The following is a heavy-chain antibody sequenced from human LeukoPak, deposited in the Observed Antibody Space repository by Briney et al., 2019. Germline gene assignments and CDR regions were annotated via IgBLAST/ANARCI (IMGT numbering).Heavy chain of an antibody. CDR1: GFTFSSYG. CDR2: IWYDGSNK. CDR3: ANEIGGHDDAFDI. J-gene: IGHJ3*02. Sequence: SGRSLRLSCAASGFTFSSYGMHWVRQAPGKGLEWVAVIWYDGSNKYYADSVKGRFTISRDNSKNTLHLQMNSLRAEDTAVYYCANEIGGHDDAFDIWGQGTMVTVSS. V-gene: IGHV3-33*06.